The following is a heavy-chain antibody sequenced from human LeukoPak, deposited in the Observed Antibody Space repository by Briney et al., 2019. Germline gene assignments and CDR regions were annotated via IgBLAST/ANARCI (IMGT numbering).Heavy chain of an antibody. D-gene: IGHD1-26*01. CDR2: INPNSGGT. CDR1: GYTFTGYY. V-gene: IGHV1-2*02. CDR3: ARGTSRWELILYFDY. J-gene: IGHJ4*02. Sequence: ASVKVSFKASGYTFTGYYMHWVRQAPGQGREWMGWINPNSGGTNYAQKFQGRVTMTRDTSISTAYMELSRLRSDDTAVYYCARGTSRWELILYFDYWGQGTLVTVSS.